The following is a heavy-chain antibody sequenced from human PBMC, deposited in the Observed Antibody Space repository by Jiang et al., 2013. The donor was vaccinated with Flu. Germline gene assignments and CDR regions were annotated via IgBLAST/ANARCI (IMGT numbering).Heavy chain of an antibody. CDR2: IYHSGST. CDR3: ARFTSVWELPLPDY. Sequence: LLKPSETLSLTCTVSGYSISSGYYWGWIRQPPGKGLEWIGSIYHSGSTYYNPSLKSRVTISVDTSKNQFSLKLSSVTAADTAVYYCARFTSVWELPLPDYWGQGTLVTVSS. D-gene: IGHD1-26*01. J-gene: IGHJ4*02. CDR1: GYSISSGYY. V-gene: IGHV4-38-2*02.